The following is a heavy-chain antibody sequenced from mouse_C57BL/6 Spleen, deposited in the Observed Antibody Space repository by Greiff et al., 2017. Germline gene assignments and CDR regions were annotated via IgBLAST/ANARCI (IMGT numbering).Heavy chain of an antibody. CDR3: AREGDCDY. J-gene: IGHJ2*01. CDR2: IYPGDGDT. CDR1: GYAFSSSW. Sequence: QVTLKVSGPELVKPGASVKISCKASGYAFSSSWMNWVKQRPGKGLEWIGRIYPGDGDTNYNGKFKGKATLTADKSSSTAYMQLSSLTSEDSAVYFCAREGDCDYWGQGTTLTVSS. V-gene: IGHV1-82*01.